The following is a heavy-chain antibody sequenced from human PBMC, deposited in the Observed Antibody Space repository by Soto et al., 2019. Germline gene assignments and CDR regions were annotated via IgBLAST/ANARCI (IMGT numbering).Heavy chain of an antibody. CDR2: INPNSGGT. Sequence: SVTVSCKASGYTFTGYYMHWVRQAPGQGLEWMGWINPNSGGTNYAQKFQGRVTMTRDTSISTAYMELSRLRSDDTAVYYCARDLTAVDYYGMDVWGQGTTVTVSS. CDR3: ARDLTAVDYYGMDV. CDR1: GYTFTGYY. V-gene: IGHV1-2*02. J-gene: IGHJ6*02.